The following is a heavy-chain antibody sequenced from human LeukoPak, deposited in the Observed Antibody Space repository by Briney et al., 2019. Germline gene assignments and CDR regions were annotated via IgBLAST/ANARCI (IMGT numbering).Heavy chain of an antibody. V-gene: IGHV3-7*01. CDR3: ARGPDYDARLDYFDY. CDR1: GFMFIKHW. J-gene: IGHJ4*02. D-gene: IGHD4-17*01. CDR2: IKKDGGQ. Sequence: GGSLRLSCAASGFMFIKHWMGWVRQAPGKGLEWVATIKKDGGQYYVDSVKGRFIISRDNAKNSLDLQMNNLRAEDTAVYSCARGPDYDARLDYFDYWGQGTLVTVSS.